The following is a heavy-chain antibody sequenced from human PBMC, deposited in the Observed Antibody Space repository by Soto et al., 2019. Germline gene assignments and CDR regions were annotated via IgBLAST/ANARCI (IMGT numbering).Heavy chain of an antibody. Sequence: QDQLVQSGAEVKKPGASVKVSCKASVFTISGISWVRQAPGQRLEWMGWISTHNGNTIYAQKFQGRVLMTLDTSTTTVYMELRSLRPDDTAVYLCAREGILGLFAAYDLWGKGTMVTVAS. V-gene: IGHV1-18*04. CDR1: VFTISG. D-gene: IGHD3-3*01. CDR2: ISTHNGNT. J-gene: IGHJ3*01. CDR3: AREGILGLFAAYDL.